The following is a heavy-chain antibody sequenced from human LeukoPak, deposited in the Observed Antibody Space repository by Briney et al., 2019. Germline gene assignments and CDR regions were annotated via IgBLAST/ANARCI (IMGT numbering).Heavy chain of an antibody. Sequence: GGSLRLSCAASGFIFNKSWMNWVRQAPGKGPEWVGRIKSKNDGETTDYGAPVKGRFTISRDDSKNTLYLQMNSLKTDDTAIYYCTPVMVEDRGFWGQGTLVTVSS. V-gene: IGHV3-15*01. J-gene: IGHJ4*02. D-gene: IGHD2-15*01. CDR3: TPVMVEDRGF. CDR1: GFIFNKSW. CDR2: IKSKNDGETT.